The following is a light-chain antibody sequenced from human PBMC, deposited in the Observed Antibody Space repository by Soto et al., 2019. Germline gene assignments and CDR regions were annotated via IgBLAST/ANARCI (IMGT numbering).Light chain of an antibody. Sequence: EIVLTQSPGTLSLSPGERATLSCRASQSVSTSYLAWYQQKPGQAPRLLIYATSSRATGIPDRFTGSGSGTDFTLTISSREAVDFPSYYCKQTRNWPTVGQGTRPGI. V-gene: IGKV3D-20*02. CDR1: QSVSTSY. CDR2: ATS. CDR3: KQTRNWPT. J-gene: IGKJ5*01.